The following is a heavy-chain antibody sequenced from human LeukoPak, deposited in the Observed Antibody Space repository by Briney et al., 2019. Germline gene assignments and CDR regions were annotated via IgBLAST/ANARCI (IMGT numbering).Heavy chain of an antibody. Sequence: KAWRSLRLSCAASGFTFSSYTMNWVRQAPGKGPPSVSSITSSSRYIYYADSVKGRFTISRDNAKNSLYLQMNSLRAEDTAVFFRAEDGIRYCDSSSCFDNWYFDLWGRGTLVTVSS. CDR1: GFTFSSYT. CDR3: AEDGIRYCDSSSCFDNWYFDL. J-gene: IGHJ2*01. V-gene: IGHV3-21*01. CDR2: ITSSSRYI. D-gene: IGHD2-2*01.